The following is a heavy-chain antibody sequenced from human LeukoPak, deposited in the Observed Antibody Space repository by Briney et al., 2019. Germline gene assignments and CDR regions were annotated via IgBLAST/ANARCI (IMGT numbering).Heavy chain of an antibody. CDR3: AMIPYCTSVTCYYLDY. J-gene: IGHJ4*02. V-gene: IGHV1-18*01. CDR2: ISFDSGNT. Sequence: SVKDSCKSCGWTYAKYAINWVGQAGGKGVEWVGWISFDSGNTNYAQKLQGRVTMTTDTSTSTAYMELRSLRSDDTAVYYCAMIPYCTSVTCYYLDYWGQGTLLTVSS. D-gene: IGHD2-8*01. CDR1: GWTYAKYA.